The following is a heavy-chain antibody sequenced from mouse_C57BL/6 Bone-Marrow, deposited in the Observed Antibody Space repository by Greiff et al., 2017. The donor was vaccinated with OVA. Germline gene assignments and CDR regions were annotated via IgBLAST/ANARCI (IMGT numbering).Heavy chain of an antibody. CDR3: VRDGYGSSNWDFDV. CDR2: IRRKSSNNAT. V-gene: IGHV10-3*01. Sequence: EVKLMESGGGLVQPKGSLKLSCAASGFTFNTYAMHWVRQAPGRGLEWVARIRRKSSNNATYYADSVKDRFTISRDDSQSMLYLKMNNLKTEDTAMDYCVRDGYGSSNWDFDVWGTGTTVTVSS. D-gene: IGHD1-1*01. CDR1: GFTFNTYA. J-gene: IGHJ1*03.